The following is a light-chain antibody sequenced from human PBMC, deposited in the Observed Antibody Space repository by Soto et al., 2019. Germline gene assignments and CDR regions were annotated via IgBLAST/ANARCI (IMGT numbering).Light chain of an antibody. CDR1: QSISSIY. CDR2: GAS. CDR3: QQYVSSPLT. V-gene: IGKV3-20*01. Sequence: EIVLTQSPGTLSLSPGERATLSCRASQSISSIYLAWYQQKPGQAPRLLIYGASTRATGIPDRFSGSGSGTDYTLTISRLEPEDFAVYYCQQYVSSPLTFGGGTKVEIK. J-gene: IGKJ4*01.